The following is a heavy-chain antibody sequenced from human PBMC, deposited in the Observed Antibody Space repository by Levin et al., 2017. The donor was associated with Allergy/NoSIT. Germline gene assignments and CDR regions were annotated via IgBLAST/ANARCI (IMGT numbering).Heavy chain of an antibody. CDR1: GFTFSSYA. D-gene: IGHD2/OR15-2a*01. V-gene: IGHV3-30-3*01. CDR3: NFHEGSLGYFDY. CDR2: ISYDGSNK. J-gene: IGHJ4*02. Sequence: GGSLRLSCAASGFTFSSYAMHWVRQAPGKGLEWVAVISYDGSNKYYADSVKGRFTISRDNSKNTLYLQMNSLRAEDTAVYYCNFHEGSLGYFDYWGQGTLVTVSS.